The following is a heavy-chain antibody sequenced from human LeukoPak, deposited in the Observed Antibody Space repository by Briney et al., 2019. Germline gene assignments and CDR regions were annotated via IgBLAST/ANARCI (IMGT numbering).Heavy chain of an antibody. Sequence: GRSLRLSCAASGFTLTSYAMSWVRQAPGKGLEWVSSITGSGDTTYYADSVKGRFIISRDNSKNTLDLQMNSLRAEDTAVYHCARDGGSYLQPTDYWGQGTLVAVSS. V-gene: IGHV3-23*01. CDR2: ITGSGDTT. D-gene: IGHD1-26*01. CDR3: ARDGGSYLQPTDY. J-gene: IGHJ4*02. CDR1: GFTLTSYA.